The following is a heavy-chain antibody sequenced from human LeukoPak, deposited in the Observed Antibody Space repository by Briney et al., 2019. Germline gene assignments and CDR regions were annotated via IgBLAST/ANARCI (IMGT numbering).Heavy chain of an antibody. Sequence: GASVKVSCKASGYTFTIYYIHWVRQAPGQGLEWMGLINPSGGSTNYAQKFQGRVTMTRDTSISTAYMELSRLRSDDTAVYYCARGKKIYYFDYWGQGTLVTVSS. CDR3: ARGKKIYYFDY. J-gene: IGHJ4*02. CDR2: INPSGGST. V-gene: IGHV1-2*02. CDR1: GYTFTIYY. D-gene: IGHD2-15*01.